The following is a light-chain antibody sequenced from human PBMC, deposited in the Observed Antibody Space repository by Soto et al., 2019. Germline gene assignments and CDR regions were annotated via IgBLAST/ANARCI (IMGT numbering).Light chain of an antibody. V-gene: IGKV1-39*01. CDR1: QSISSY. Sequence: DIQMTQSPSSLSASVGDIVTITCRASQSISSYLNWYQQKPGKAPKLLIYAASSLQSGVPSRFSGSGSGTDFTLTISSLQPEDFATYYCQQSYSTPHNFGQGKRLEIK. CDR2: AAS. CDR3: QQSYSTPHN. J-gene: IGKJ5*01.